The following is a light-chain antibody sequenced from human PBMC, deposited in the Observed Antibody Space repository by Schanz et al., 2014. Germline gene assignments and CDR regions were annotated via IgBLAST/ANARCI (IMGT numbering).Light chain of an antibody. Sequence: QSALTQPASVSGSPGQSITISCTGTSSDIGNYNLVSWYQQHPGKAPKVMIYEVSKWPSGVSNRFSGSKSGNTASLTISGLQAEDEADYYCSSYTSSTTLVFGGGTKLTVL. CDR1: SSDIGNYNL. J-gene: IGLJ3*02. CDR2: EVS. V-gene: IGLV2-14*02. CDR3: SSYTSSTTLV.